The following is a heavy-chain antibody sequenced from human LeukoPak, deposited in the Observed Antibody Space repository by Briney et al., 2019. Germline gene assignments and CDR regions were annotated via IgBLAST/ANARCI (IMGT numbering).Heavy chain of an antibody. D-gene: IGHD5-18*01. CDR3: ARDPIVSYSYGPPDY. V-gene: IGHV3-21*01. CDR1: GFTFSSYS. Sequence: GGSLRLSCAASGFTFSSYSMNWVRQAPGKGLEWVSSISSSSSYIYYADSVKSRFTISRDNAKNSLYLQMNSLRAEDTAVYYCARDPIVSYSYGPPDYWGQGTLVTVSS. CDR2: ISSSSSYI. J-gene: IGHJ4*02.